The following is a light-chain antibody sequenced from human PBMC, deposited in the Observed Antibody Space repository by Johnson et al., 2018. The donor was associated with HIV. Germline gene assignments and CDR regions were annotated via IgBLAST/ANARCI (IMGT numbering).Light chain of an antibody. CDR3: GAWDSSLSAYV. Sequence: QSVLTQPPSVSAAPGQKVTISCSGSSSNIGNNYVSWYQQLPGTAPKLLIYENNKRPSGIPDRFSGSRSGTSATLDITGLQTGDEADYYCGAWDSSLSAYVFATETKVPVL. V-gene: IGLV1-51*02. CDR1: SSNIGNNY. CDR2: ENN. J-gene: IGLJ1*01.